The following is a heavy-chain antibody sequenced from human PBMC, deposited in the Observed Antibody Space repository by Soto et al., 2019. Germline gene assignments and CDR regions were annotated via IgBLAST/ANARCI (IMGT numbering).Heavy chain of an antibody. CDR3: TIRARDLVFYIQARPEAFDI. CDR2: IKSKTDGGTT. CDR1: GFTFSNAS. Sequence: LGGSLRLSCAASGFTFSNASMIWVRQAPGKGPERVGRIKSKTDGGTTDYAAPVKGRFTISRDDSKNTLYLQMNSLKTEDTAVYYCTIRARDLVFYIQARPEAFDIWGQGTMVTVSS. V-gene: IGHV3-15*01. D-gene: IGHD6-6*01. J-gene: IGHJ3*02.